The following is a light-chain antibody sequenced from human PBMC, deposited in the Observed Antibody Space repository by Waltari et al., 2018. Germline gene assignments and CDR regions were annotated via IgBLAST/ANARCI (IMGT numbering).Light chain of an antibody. Sequence: QSALTQPASVSGSPGQSITISCTATSSHVGGYNYVSWYQQHPGKAPKLMIYDVSNRPSGVSNRFSGSKSGNTASLTISGLQAEDEAHYYCSSYISSDTLELFGGGTSLTV. CDR2: DVS. CDR3: SSYISSDTLEL. CDR1: SSHVGGYNY. V-gene: IGLV2-14*03. J-gene: IGLJ2*01.